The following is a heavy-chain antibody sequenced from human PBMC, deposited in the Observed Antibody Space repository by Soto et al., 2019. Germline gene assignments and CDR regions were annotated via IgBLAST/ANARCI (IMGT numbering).Heavy chain of an antibody. CDR1: YPFTGYY. Sequence: YPFTGYYMHWVRETPGQGLERMGRINHKSGGTTYAQKFQGWVTMTRDTSISTAYMELSRLRSDDTAVYYCSCDVYSGSYSGNYYFDYWGQGTLVTVSS. V-gene: IGHV1-2*04. D-gene: IGHD1-26*01. J-gene: IGHJ4*02. CDR3: SCDVYSGSYSGNYYFDY. CDR2: INHKSGGT.